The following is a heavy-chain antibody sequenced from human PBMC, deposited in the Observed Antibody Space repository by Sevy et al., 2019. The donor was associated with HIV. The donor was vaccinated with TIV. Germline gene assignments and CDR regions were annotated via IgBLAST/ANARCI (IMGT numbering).Heavy chain of an antibody. V-gene: IGHV3-49*03. J-gene: IGHJ4*02. CDR1: GFTFGDYA. CDR3: ARALATADTPEYYFDY. CDR2: IRRNSHEPYGGTT. D-gene: IGHD5-12*01. Sequence: GGSLRLSCTSSGFTFGDYAMSWFRQAPGKGLEWVAFIRRNSHEPYGGTTEYAAAVKGRFTISRYHFKSIAYLQMNSLKTEDTAVYYCARALATADTPEYYFDYWGQGILVTVSS.